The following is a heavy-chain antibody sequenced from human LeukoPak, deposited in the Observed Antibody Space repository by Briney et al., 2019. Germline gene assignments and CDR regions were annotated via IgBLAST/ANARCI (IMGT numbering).Heavy chain of an antibody. D-gene: IGHD5-24*01. CDR3: TRRAARWQFDL. Sequence: PGGSLRLSCAASGFTFSSYWMSWVRQAPGKGLEGVASIKQDGSEKYYVDSVKGRLTISRDNAKHSLYLHMSSLRAEATALYSCTRRAARWQFDLWGRGTLLTVSS. V-gene: IGHV3-7*03. CDR2: IKQDGSEK. J-gene: IGHJ2*01. CDR1: GFTFSSYW.